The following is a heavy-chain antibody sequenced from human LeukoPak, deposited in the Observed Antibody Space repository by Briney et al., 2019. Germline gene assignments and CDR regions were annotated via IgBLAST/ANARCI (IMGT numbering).Heavy chain of an antibody. CDR3: AGVYRAMAYTGYYFDY. V-gene: IGHV3-53*01. J-gene: IGHJ4*02. Sequence: GGSLRLSCAASGFTLSNNYMSWVRQAPGKGLEWVSVIYSVGSTFSADSGKGRFTISKDNSKNPLYLQMNSLKAEDRAVFYCAGVYRAMAYTGYYFDYWGQGTLVTVSS. D-gene: IGHD3-16*01. CDR1: GFTLSNNY. CDR2: IYSVGST.